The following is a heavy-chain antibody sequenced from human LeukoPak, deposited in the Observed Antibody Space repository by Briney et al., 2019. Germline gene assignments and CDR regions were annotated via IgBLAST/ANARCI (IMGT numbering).Heavy chain of an antibody. CDR3: TTDQGDGSGWSGNYYFDY. CDR1: GFTFNNAW. CDR2: IKSKTDGGTA. V-gene: IGHV3-15*01. Sequence: GGSLRLSCAASGFTFNNAWMSWVRQAPGKGLGWVGRIKSKTDGGTADYAAPVKGRFTISRDDSKNTLYLEMNSLKTEDTAVYYCTTDQGDGSGWSGNYYFDYWGQGTLVTVSS. D-gene: IGHD6-19*01. J-gene: IGHJ4*02.